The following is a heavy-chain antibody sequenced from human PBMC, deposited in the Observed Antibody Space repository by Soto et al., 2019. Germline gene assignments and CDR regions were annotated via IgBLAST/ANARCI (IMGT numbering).Heavy chain of an antibody. Sequence: ASLKVSCKASGYTFTSYAMHWVRQAPGQRLEWVGWINGGNGDTKYSQKVQGRVTITRDTSASTAYMELSSLISEDTAVYYCARDRYNWNYGGVDVWGQGTTVTVSS. CDR1: GYTFTSYA. D-gene: IGHD1-7*01. CDR3: ARDRYNWNYGGVDV. V-gene: IGHV1-3*01. J-gene: IGHJ6*02. CDR2: INGGNGDT.